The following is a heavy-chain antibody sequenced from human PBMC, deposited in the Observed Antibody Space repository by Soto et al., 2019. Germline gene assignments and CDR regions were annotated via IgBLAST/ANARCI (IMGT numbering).Heavy chain of an antibody. D-gene: IGHD1-1*01. J-gene: IGHJ6*02. CDR2: IWYDGSNK. V-gene: IGHV3-33*06. Sequence: QVQLVESGGGVVQPGRSLRLSCAASGFTFSSYGMHWVRQAPGKGLEWVAVIWYDGSNKYYADSVKGRFTISRDNSKNTLYLQMNSLRAEDTAVYYCAKVHDPRAFYYYAMDVWGQGTTVTVSS. CDR3: AKVHDPRAFYYYAMDV. CDR1: GFTFSSYG.